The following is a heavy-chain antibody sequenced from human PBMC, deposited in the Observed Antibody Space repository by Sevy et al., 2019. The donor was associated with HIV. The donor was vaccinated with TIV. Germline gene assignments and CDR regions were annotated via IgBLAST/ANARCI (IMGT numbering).Heavy chain of an antibody. CDR3: TTFRITMILFDY. CDR1: GFTFGDYA. J-gene: IGHJ4*02. Sequence: GGSLRLSCRASGFTFGDYAVSWFRQAPGKGLESVGFIRSKAYGGTTEYAASVKGRFTISRDDSKNTLYLQMNSLKTEDTAVYYCTTFRITMILFDYWGQGTLVTVSS. V-gene: IGHV3-49*03. CDR2: IRSKAYGGTT. D-gene: IGHD3-22*01.